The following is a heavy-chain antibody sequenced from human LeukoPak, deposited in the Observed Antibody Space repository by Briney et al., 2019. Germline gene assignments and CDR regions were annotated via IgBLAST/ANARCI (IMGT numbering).Heavy chain of an antibody. CDR1: GYTFTGYY. V-gene: IGHV1-2*02. Sequence: GASVKVSCKAFGYTFTGYYMHWVRQAPGQGLEWMGWINPNSGGTNYAQKFQGRVTMTRDTSISTAYMELSRLRSDATAVYYCASTSAPTMIVVVITAEAFDIWGQGTMVTVSS. CDR3: ASTSAPTMIVVVITAEAFDI. J-gene: IGHJ3*02. D-gene: IGHD3-22*01. CDR2: INPNSGGT.